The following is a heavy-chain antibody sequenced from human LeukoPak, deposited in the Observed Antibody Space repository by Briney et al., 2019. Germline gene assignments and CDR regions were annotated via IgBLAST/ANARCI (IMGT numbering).Heavy chain of an antibody. J-gene: IGHJ5*02. Sequence: GGSLRLSCAASGFTFSSYAMSWVRQVPGKGLEWVSAISGSGGSTSYADSVKGRFTISRDNSKNTLYLQMNSLRAEDTAAYYCAKDAVRGSGKINWFDTWGQGTLVTVSS. CDR2: ISGSGGST. D-gene: IGHD3-10*01. CDR1: GFTFSSYA. CDR3: AKDAVRGSGKINWFDT. V-gene: IGHV3-23*01.